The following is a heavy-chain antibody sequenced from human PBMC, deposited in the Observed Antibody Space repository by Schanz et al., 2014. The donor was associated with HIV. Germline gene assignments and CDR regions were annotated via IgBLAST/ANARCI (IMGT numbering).Heavy chain of an antibody. J-gene: IGHJ6*02. Sequence: QVQLVESGGGVVQPGRSLRLSCAASGFTFNSYGMHWVRQAPGKGLEWVAVISYDGSRKHFADSVKGRFTISRDNSKNTLYLQMESLRAEDTAVYYCARDGGEVWGQGTTVTVSS. D-gene: IGHD3-16*01. CDR3: ARDGGEV. CDR2: ISYDGSRK. CDR1: GFTFNSYG. V-gene: IGHV3-30*03.